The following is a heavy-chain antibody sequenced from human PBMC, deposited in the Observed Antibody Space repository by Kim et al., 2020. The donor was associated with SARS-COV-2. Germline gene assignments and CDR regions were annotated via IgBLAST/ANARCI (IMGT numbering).Heavy chain of an antibody. V-gene: IGHV3-64D*09. CDR1: GFTFSSYT. CDR3: VKKMGATSLAYYGMDV. J-gene: IGHJ6*02. Sequence: GGSLRLSCSASGFTFSSYTIHWVRQAPGKGLEYVSAISSNGGKTYYADSVKGRFTISRDNSKNTLYLQMSSLRDEDTAVYYCVKKMGATSLAYYGMDVWGQGTTVTFSS. D-gene: IGHD1-26*01. CDR2: ISSNGGKT.